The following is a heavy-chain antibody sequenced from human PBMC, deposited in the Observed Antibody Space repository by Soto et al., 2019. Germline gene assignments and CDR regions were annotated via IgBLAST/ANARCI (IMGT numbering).Heavy chain of an antibody. CDR3: ADRAAAAAPDY. CDR2: ISGSGGGT. V-gene: IGHV3-23*01. J-gene: IGHJ4*02. Sequence: EVQLLESGGGLVQPGGSLRLSCAASGFTFSSYAMSWVRQAPGKGLEWVSLISGSGGGTYYADSVKGRFTISRVNSKNTLYLLLNCLGAEDTAVYYCADRAAAAAPDYWGQGTLVTVSS. CDR1: GFTFSSYA. D-gene: IGHD2-2*01.